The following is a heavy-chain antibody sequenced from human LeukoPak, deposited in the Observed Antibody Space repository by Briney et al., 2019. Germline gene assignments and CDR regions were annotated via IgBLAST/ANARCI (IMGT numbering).Heavy chain of an antibody. V-gene: IGHV4-61*02. CDR1: GGSISSGSYY. Sequence: SQTLSLTCTVSGGSISSGSYYWSWIRQPAGKGLEWIGRIYTSGSTNYNPSLKSRVTISVDTSKNQFSLKLSSVTAADTAVYYCARDGYNWNEDWGQGTLVTVSS. CDR2: IYTSGST. J-gene: IGHJ5*02. CDR3: ARDGYNWNED.